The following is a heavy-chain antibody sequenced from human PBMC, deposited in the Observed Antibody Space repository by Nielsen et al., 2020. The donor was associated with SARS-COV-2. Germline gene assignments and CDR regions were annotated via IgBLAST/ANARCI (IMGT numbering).Heavy chain of an antibody. D-gene: IGHD7-27*01. J-gene: IGHJ4*02. Sequence: GESLKISCAASGFTFSDYYMSWIRQAPGKGLEWVSYISSSGSTIYYADSVKGRFTISRDNAKNSLYLQMNSLRAEDTAVYYCARLTRTGAYIDYWGQGTLVTVSS. V-gene: IGHV3-11*01. CDR3: ARLTRTGAYIDY. CDR2: ISSSGSTI. CDR1: GFTFSDYY.